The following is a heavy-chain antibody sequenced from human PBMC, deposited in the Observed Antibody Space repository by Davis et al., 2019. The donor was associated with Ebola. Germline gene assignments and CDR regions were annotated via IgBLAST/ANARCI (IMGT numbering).Heavy chain of an antibody. CDR1: GFTFSSYW. Sequence: GESLKISCAASGFTFSSYWMHWVRQAPGKGLEWVSAISGSGGNTYYADSVKGRFTISRDNSKNTLYLQMNSLRAEDTAVYYCAKFATARPDGLMDYWGQGTLVTVSS. J-gene: IGHJ4*02. V-gene: IGHV3-23*01. CDR3: AKFATARPDGLMDY. CDR2: ISGSGGNT. D-gene: IGHD6-6*01.